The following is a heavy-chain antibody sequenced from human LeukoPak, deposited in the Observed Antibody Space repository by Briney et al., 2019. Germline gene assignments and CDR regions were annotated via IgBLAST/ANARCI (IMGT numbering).Heavy chain of an antibody. J-gene: IGHJ4*02. D-gene: IGHD4-17*01. CDR3: ARDPRAFDYGDYGAPFDY. CDR2: IYHSGST. Sequence: SETLSLTCTVSGYSISSGYYWGWIRQPPGKGLEWIGSIYHSGSTYYNPSLKSRVTISVDTSKNQFSLKLSSVTAADTAVYYCARDPRAFDYGDYGAPFDYWGQGTLVTVSS. V-gene: IGHV4-38-2*02. CDR1: GYSISSGYY.